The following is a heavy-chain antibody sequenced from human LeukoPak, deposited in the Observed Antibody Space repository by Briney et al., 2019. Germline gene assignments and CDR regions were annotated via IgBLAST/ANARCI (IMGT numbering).Heavy chain of an antibody. CDR2: IYYSGRT. CDR3: ARHGVATMKRVDV. D-gene: IGHD5-12*01. Sequence: SETLSLTCTASGGSISSYYWSWIRQPPGKGLEWIGHIYYSGRTYYNPSLKNRATMSVDTSKDQFSLNLTSVIAADTAVYYCARHGVATMKRVDVWGKGTSVTVSS. V-gene: IGHV4-59*08. CDR1: GGSISSYY. J-gene: IGHJ6*04.